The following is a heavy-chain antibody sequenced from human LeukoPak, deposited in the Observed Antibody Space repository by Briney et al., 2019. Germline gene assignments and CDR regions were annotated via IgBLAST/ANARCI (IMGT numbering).Heavy chain of an antibody. Sequence: PGGSLRLSCTASGFAFGDYAMSWVRQGPGKGLEWVGFIRSKVFGGTTEYAASVKGRFTISRDDSKSIAYLQMNSLKTEDTAVYYCARDLVAVAGDYYYYAMDVWGQGTLVTVSS. CDR1: GFAFGDYA. D-gene: IGHD6-19*01. CDR2: IRSKVFGGTT. J-gene: IGHJ6*02. CDR3: ARDLVAVAGDYYYYAMDV. V-gene: IGHV3-49*04.